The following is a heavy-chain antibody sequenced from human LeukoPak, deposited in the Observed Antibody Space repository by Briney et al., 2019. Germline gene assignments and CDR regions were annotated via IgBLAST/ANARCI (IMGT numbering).Heavy chain of an antibody. D-gene: IGHD3-22*01. Sequence: SVTVSCKASGYTFTAYYMHWVRPAPGQGLAWMGWMIPKSGDTNYAQKFQGRVTMTRDTSISTAYMELSRLRSDDTAVYYCARAPYYHDYISYYADPGPNDYWGQGTLVTVSS. CDR2: MIPKSGDT. CDR3: ARAPYYHDYISYYADPGPNDY. J-gene: IGHJ4*02. V-gene: IGHV1-2*02. CDR1: GYTFTAYY.